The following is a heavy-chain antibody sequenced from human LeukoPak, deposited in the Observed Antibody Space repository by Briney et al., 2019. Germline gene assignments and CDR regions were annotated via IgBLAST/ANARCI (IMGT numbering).Heavy chain of an antibody. Sequence: PGGSLRLSCAASGFTFSSHGMHWVRQAPGKGLEWVAVIWYDATKEYYADSVKGRFTISRDNSKNTLYLQMNSLRAEDTAVFYCARAYGDYAAFDIWGQGTMVTVYS. V-gene: IGHV3-33*01. CDR2: IWYDATKE. CDR3: ARAYGDYAAFDI. J-gene: IGHJ3*02. CDR1: GFTFSSHG. D-gene: IGHD4-17*01.